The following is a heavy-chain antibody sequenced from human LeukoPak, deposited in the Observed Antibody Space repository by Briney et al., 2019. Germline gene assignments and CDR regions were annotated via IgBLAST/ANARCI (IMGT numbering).Heavy chain of an antibody. CDR1: GFSFSSYS. Sequence: GXSLRLSCAASGFSFSSYSMNWVRQAPGKGVEWVSYITSYTYTIYYPDSLHARFSISTDNPKHSLYLPMNTLIAEDTAVYYCARKSGSSGYPFDYWGQGTLVTVSS. D-gene: IGHD3-22*01. J-gene: IGHJ4*02. V-gene: IGHV3-48*01. CDR3: ARKSGSSGYPFDY. CDR2: ITSYTYTI.